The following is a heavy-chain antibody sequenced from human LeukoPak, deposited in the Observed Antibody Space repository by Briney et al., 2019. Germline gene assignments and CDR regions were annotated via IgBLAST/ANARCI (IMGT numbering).Heavy chain of an antibody. D-gene: IGHD5-12*01. V-gene: IGHV4-38-2*02. Sequence: SETLSLTCTVSGYSISSGYYWGWIRQPPGKGLEWIGSIYHSGSTYYNPSLKSRVTISVDTSKNQFSLKLSSVTAADTAVYYCAKGGLWLRLPVDYWGQGTLVTVSS. J-gene: IGHJ4*02. CDR1: GYSISSGYY. CDR3: AKGGLWLRLPVDY. CDR2: IYHSGST.